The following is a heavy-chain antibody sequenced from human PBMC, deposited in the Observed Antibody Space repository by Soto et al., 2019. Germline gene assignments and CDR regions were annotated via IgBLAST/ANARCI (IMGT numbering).Heavy chain of an antibody. CDR1: GGSFSGYY. D-gene: IGHD5-12*01. V-gene: IGHV4-34*01. CDR2: INHSGST. Sequence: SETLSLTCAVYGGSFSGYYWSWIRQPPGKGLEWIGEINHSGSTNYNPSLKSRVTISVDTSKNQFSLELSSVTAADTAVYYCARGGRASLRVATIWAEYFPHWGQGTLVTVSS. CDR3: ARGGRASLRVATIWAEYFPH. J-gene: IGHJ1*01.